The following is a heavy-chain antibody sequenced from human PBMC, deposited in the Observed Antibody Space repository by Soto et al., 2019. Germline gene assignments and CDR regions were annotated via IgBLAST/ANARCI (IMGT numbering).Heavy chain of an antibody. J-gene: IGHJ4*02. CDR3: ARDSRHDFWSGYYYPTFDY. Sequence: SETLSLTCTVSGGSISSYYWSWIRQPPGKGLEWIGYIYYSGSTNYNPSLESRVTISVDTSKNQFSLKLSSVTAADTAVYYCARDSRHDFWSGYYYPTFDYWGQGTLVTVSS. CDR2: IYYSGST. CDR1: GGSISSYY. V-gene: IGHV4-59*01. D-gene: IGHD3-3*01.